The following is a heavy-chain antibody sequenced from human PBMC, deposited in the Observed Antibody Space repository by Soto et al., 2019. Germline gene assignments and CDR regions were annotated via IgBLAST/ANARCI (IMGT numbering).Heavy chain of an antibody. J-gene: IGHJ6*04. CDR2: ISGRGVNT. CDR3: AKDVAAAWFGEVV. D-gene: IGHD3-10*01. CDR1: GFTFNSYA. V-gene: IGHV3-23*01. Sequence: GGSLRLSCAASGFTFNSYAMSWVRQAPGTGLEWVSAISGRGVNTYYADSVKGRFTISRDNFKNTLYLQMNSVRAEDTAVYYCAKDVAAAWFGEVVWGKGTTVTVSS.